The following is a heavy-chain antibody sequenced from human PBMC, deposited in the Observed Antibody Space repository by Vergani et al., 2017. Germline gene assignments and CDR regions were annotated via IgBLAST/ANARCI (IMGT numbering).Heavy chain of an antibody. CDR1: GGTFSSYA. V-gene: IGHV1-69*12. J-gene: IGHJ6*02. CDR3: ARASQQLVLEAAAYYYYGMDV. D-gene: IGHD6-13*01. CDR2: IIPMFGTA. Sequence: QVQLVQSGAEVKKPGSSVKVSCKASGGTFSSYAISWVRQAPGQGLEWMGGIIPMFGTANYAKKLQGRVTITADESTSTAYMELSSLISEDTAVYYCARASQQLVLEAAAYYYYGMDVWGQGTTVTVSS.